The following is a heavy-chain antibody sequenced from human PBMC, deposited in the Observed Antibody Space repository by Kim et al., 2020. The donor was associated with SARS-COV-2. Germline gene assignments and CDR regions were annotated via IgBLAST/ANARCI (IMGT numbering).Heavy chain of an antibody. CDR3: AKGAGQFDY. Sequence: GGSLRLSCAASGFTFSSYGMHWVRQAPGKGLEWVAVISYDGSNKYYADSVKGRFTISRDNSKNTLYLQMNSLRAEDTAVYYCAKGAGQFDYWGQGTLVTV. V-gene: IGHV3-30*18. CDR2: ISYDGSNK. J-gene: IGHJ4*02. CDR1: GFTFSSYG. D-gene: IGHD6-19*01.